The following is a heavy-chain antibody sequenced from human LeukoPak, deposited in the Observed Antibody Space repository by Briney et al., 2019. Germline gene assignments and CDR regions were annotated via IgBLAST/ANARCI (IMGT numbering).Heavy chain of an antibody. D-gene: IGHD6-13*01. J-gene: IGHJ4*02. V-gene: IGHV3-23*01. CDR2: SVIGGSGGTSGDST. Sequence: PAGSLRLSCAASGFTFSSYARSWVRQAPGKGLEWVSVSVIGGSGGTSGDSTYYADSVKGRFTISRDDSNNTLYLQMNNLRVEDTAVYYCAKHRSGIAASGSNYWGQGTLVSVSS. CDR3: AKHRSGIAASGSNY. CDR1: GFTFSSYA.